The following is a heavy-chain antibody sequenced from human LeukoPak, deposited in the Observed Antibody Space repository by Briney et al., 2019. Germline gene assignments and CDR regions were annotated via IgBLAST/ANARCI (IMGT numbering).Heavy chain of an antibody. D-gene: IGHD1-20*01. Sequence: GGSLRLSCAASGFTFSSYAMHWVRQAPGKGLEWVGRIKSKTDGGTTDYAAPVKGRFTISRDDSKNTLYLQMNSLKTEDTAVYYCTITYGYFDYWGQGTLVTVSS. CDR3: TITYGYFDY. V-gene: IGHV3-15*01. CDR1: GFTFSSYA. J-gene: IGHJ4*02. CDR2: IKSKTDGGTT.